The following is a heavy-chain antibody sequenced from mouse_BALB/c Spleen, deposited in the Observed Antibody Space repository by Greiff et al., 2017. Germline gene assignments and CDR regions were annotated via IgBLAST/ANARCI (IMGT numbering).Heavy chain of an antibody. D-gene: IGHD2-10*02. CDR3: ARGGYGNYDYAMDY. CDR2: INPSNGRT. J-gene: IGHJ4*01. Sequence: QVQLQQPGAELVKPGASVKLSCKASGYTFTSYWMHWVKQRPGQGLEWIGEINPSNGRTNYNEKFKSKATLTVDKSSSTAYMQLSSLTSEDSAVYYCARGGYGNYDYAMDYWGQGTSVTVSS. CDR1: GYTFTSYW. V-gene: IGHV1S81*02.